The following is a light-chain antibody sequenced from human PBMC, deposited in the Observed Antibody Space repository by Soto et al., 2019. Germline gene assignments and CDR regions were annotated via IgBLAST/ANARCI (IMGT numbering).Light chain of an antibody. Sequence: IMMTHSPSTLSVSPVYTATLSFRAGQSVSSSLAWYQQKPGQAPRLLIYGASTRATGIPARFSGSGSGTEFTLTIYSLQSEDFAIYYCQQYNNWWTFGQGTKVDIK. V-gene: IGKV3-15*01. CDR2: GAS. J-gene: IGKJ1*01. CDR1: QSVSSS. CDR3: QQYNNWWT.